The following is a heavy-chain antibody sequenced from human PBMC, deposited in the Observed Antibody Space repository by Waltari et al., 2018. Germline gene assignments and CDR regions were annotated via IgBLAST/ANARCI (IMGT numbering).Heavy chain of an antibody. Sequence: QVQLQQWGAGLLKPSETLSCTCAVYGETFSGYYWIWTRHSPGKGLEWIGELHPSGNIHYNPSLKSRLSISGDASKIQFSLKLNSMTAADTAVYYCSRGTDAYKSGNYWGQGTLVSVSS. CDR1: GETFSGYY. D-gene: IGHD3-10*01. V-gene: IGHV4-34*01. CDR3: SRGTDAYKSGNY. CDR2: LHPSGNI. J-gene: IGHJ4*02.